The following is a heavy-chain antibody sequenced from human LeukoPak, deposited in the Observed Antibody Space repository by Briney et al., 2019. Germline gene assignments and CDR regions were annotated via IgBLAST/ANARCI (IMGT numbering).Heavy chain of an antibody. V-gene: IGHV4-34*01. Sequence: SETLSLTCAVYGGSFSGYYWSWIRQPPGKGLEWIGEINHSGSTNYNPSLKSRVTISVDTSKNQFSLKLSSVTAADTAVHYCASSFPIAVAGKGTFDYWGQGTLVTVSS. CDR2: INHSGST. CDR1: GGSFSGYY. D-gene: IGHD6-19*01. CDR3: ASSFPIAVAGKGTFDY. J-gene: IGHJ4*02.